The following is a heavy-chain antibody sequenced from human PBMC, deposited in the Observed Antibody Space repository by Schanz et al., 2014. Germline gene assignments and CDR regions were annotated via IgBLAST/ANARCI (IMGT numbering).Heavy chain of an antibody. J-gene: IGHJ4*02. D-gene: IGHD6-13*01. Sequence: EVQLVESGGGLVQPGGSLRLSCAASGFSFNNYWMTWFRHAPGKGLEWVANIIHDGSEKFYVDSVKGRFTISRDNAKNSLYLQMDALRAEDTAVYYCARDLRNSRPSYYDHWGQGTLVTVSA. CDR2: IIHDGSEK. V-gene: IGHV3-7*01. CDR1: GFSFNNYW. CDR3: ARDLRNSRPSYYDH.